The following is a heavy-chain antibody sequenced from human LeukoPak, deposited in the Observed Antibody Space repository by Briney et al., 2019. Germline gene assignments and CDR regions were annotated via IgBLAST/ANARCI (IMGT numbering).Heavy chain of an antibody. CDR3: ARDLHPRYYLPDY. Sequence: GGSLRLSCAASGFTFSSYAMSWVRQAPGKGLEWVASIKEDGSETYYVDSVKGRFTISRDNAKNSLYLQMNSLRAEDTAVYYCARDLHPRYYLPDYWGQGTLVTVSS. D-gene: IGHD1-26*01. J-gene: IGHJ4*02. CDR2: IKEDGSET. CDR1: GFTFSSYA. V-gene: IGHV3-7*04.